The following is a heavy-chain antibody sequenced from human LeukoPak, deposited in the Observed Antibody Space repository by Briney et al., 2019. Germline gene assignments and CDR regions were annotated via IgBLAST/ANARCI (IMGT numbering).Heavy chain of an antibody. CDR2: ISGSGGST. Sequence: GGSLRLSCAASGFTFSSYEMNWVRQAPGKGLEWVSAISGSGGSTYYADSVKGRFTISRDNAKNSLYLQMNSLRAEDTAVYYCARAGSYRLYFDYWGQGTLVTVSS. CDR1: GFTFSSYE. V-gene: IGHV3-48*03. D-gene: IGHD3-10*01. J-gene: IGHJ4*02. CDR3: ARAGSYRLYFDY.